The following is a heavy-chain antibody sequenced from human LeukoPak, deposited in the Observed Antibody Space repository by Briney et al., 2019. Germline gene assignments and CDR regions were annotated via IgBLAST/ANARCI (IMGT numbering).Heavy chain of an antibody. Sequence: PGGSLRLSCAASGFTFSSYAMHWVRQAPGKGLEYVSAISSNGGSTYYANSVKGRFTISRDNSKNTLYLQMGSLRAEDMAVYYCARGAILAAAGHFDYWGQGTLVTVSS. J-gene: IGHJ4*02. D-gene: IGHD6-13*01. V-gene: IGHV3-64*01. CDR1: GFTFSSYA. CDR2: ISSNGGST. CDR3: ARGAILAAAGHFDY.